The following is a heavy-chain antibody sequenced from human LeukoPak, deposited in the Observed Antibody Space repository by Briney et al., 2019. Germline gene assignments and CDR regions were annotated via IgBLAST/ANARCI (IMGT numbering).Heavy chain of an antibody. Sequence: PETLSLTCTVPGGSISSYYWSWMRQPPRKGLGCIGYIYYSGSTNYNPSLKSRVTISVDTSKNQFSLKLSSVTAAETAVYYCARNQVVYYYGSGSYYNYYYYYGMDVWGQGTTVTVSS. CDR2: IYYSGST. CDR3: ARNQVVYYYGSGSYYNYYYYYGMDV. CDR1: GGSISSYY. D-gene: IGHD3-10*01. V-gene: IGHV4-59*01. J-gene: IGHJ6*02.